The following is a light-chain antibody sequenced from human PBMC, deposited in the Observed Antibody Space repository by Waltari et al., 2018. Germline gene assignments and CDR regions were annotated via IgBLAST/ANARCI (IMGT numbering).Light chain of an antibody. CDR3: QSYDSSLSGWRV. V-gene: IGLV1-40*01. Sequence: QSVLTQPPSVSGAPGQRVTISCTGGSSNIGADYDVHWYQQLPGTAPKLLIFDTTERPSRLPNRFSGSKSGTSAFLAITGLQPEDEADYYCQSYDSSLSGWRVFGTGTKVTVL. CDR1: SSNIGADYD. J-gene: IGLJ1*01. CDR2: DTT.